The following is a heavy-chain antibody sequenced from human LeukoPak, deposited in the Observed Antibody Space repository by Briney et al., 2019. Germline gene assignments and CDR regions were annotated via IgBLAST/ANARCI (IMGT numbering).Heavy chain of an antibody. CDR2: IRGSGGST. CDR1: GFPFSSYP. J-gene: IGHJ3*02. Sequence: GGPLRLSCAASGFPFSSYPMSWARQAPGKGLEGVSSIRGSGGSTYYADSVKGRFTISRDNSKNTLYLQMNSLRAEDSAVYYCAKDQQLVQFVASAAFDIWGQGTMVTVSS. D-gene: IGHD6-13*01. V-gene: IGHV3-23*01. CDR3: AKDQQLVQFVASAAFDI.